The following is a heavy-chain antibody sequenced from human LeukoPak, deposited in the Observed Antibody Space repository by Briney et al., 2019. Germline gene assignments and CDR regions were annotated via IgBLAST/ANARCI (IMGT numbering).Heavy chain of an antibody. CDR2: ISGNGRST. V-gene: IGHV3-23*01. Sequence: PGGSLRLSCAASGFTFSSYAMSWVRQAPGKGLEWVSTISGNGRSTYYGDSVKGRFTISRDNSKNTLSLQMNRLRAEDTAVYYCAKEYYVLLVYALGGSFDYWGRGTLVTVSS. CDR1: GFTFSSYA. J-gene: IGHJ4*02. D-gene: IGHD2-8*02. CDR3: AKEYYVLLVYALGGSFDY.